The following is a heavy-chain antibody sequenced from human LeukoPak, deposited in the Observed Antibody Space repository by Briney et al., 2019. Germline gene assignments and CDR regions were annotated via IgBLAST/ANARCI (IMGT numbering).Heavy chain of an antibody. CDR1: GGSISSSIYY. D-gene: IGHD3-22*01. V-gene: IGHV4-39*01. CDR3: ARHRYYYDSSGYPFPYYFDY. Sequence: KSSETLSLTCTVSGGSISSSIYYWGWIRQPPGKGLEWIGSIYYSGSTYYNPSLKSRVTISVDTSKNQFSLKLSSVTAADTAVYYCARHRYYYDSSGYPFPYYFDYWGQGTLVTVSS. CDR2: IYYSGST. J-gene: IGHJ4*02.